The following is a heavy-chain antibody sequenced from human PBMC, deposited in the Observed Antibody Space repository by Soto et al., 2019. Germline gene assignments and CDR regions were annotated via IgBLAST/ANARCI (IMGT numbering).Heavy chain of an antibody. CDR3: EAHHASCTNGVWYQFDY. CDR2: MNPNSGNT. CDR1: GYTFTSYD. J-gene: IGHJ4*02. Sequence: QVPLVQSGAEVKKPGASVKVSCKASGYTFTSYDINWVRQATGQGLERMGWMNPNSGNTGYAQKFQGRVTMTRITSISTGYMELCSLRYDNTALYYCEAHHASCTNGVWYQFDYCGRGTLVTVSS. D-gene: IGHD2-8*01. V-gene: IGHV1-8*01.